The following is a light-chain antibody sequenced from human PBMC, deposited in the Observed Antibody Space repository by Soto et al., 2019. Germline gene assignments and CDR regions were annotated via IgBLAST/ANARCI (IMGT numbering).Light chain of an antibody. CDR2: DDS. CDR1: NIGRKN. J-gene: IGLJ1*01. Sequence: SYELTQPPSVSVAPGQTARISCGGNNIGRKNVHWYQQKPGQAPVLVVYDDSDRPSAIPKRFSGSNSGNTATLTIRTVEAWDEADYYCPVWDTTTVFGTGTKMTVI. V-gene: IGLV3-21*02. CDR3: PVWDTTTV.